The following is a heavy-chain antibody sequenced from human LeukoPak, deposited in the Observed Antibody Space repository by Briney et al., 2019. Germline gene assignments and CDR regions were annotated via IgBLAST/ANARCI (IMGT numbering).Heavy chain of an antibody. V-gene: IGHV3-30*18. CDR3: AKGGSYGSGSYYYFDY. CDR1: GFTFSSYG. CDR2: ISYDGGNK. Sequence: GRSLRLSCAASGFTFSSYGMHWVRQAPGKGLEWVAVISYDGGNKYYADSVKGRFTISRDNSKNTLYLQMNSLRAEDTAVYYCAKGGSYGSGSYYYFDYWGQGTLVTVSS. J-gene: IGHJ4*02. D-gene: IGHD3-10*01.